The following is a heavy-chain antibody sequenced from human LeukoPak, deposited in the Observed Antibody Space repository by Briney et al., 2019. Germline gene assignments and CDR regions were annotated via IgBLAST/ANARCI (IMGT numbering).Heavy chain of an antibody. CDR2: ISAYNGNT. V-gene: IGHV1-18*04. D-gene: IGHD3-22*01. CDR3: ARTDDSSGYSYYFDY. J-gene: IGHJ4*02. Sequence: ASVKVSCKASGYTFTGYYMHWVRRAPGQGLEWMGWISAYNGNTNYAQKLQGRVTMTTDTSTSTAYMELRSLRSDDTAVYYCARTDDSSGYSYYFDYWGQGTLVTVSS. CDR1: GYTFTGYY.